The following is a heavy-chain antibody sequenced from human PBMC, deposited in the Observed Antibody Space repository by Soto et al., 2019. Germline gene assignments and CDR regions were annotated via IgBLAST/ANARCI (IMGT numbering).Heavy chain of an antibody. Sequence: TVTSYAMHWVRQAPGQRLEWMGWINAGNGNTKYSQKFQGRVTITRDTSASTAYMELSSLRSEDTAVYYCARGGRFLEWLLYPFDYWGQGTLVTVAP. V-gene: IGHV1-3*01. J-gene: IGHJ4*02. CDR2: INAGNGNT. CDR3: ARGGRFLEWLLYPFDY. D-gene: IGHD3-3*01. CDR1: TVTSYA.